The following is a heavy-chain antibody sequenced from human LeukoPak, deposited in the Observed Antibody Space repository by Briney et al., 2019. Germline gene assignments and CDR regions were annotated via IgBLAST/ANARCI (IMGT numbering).Heavy chain of an antibody. CDR2: INHSGST. Sequence: SETLSLTCAVYGGSFSGYYWSWIRQPPGKGLEWIGEINHSGSTNYNPSLKSRVTISVDTSKNQFSLKLSSVTAADTAVYYCARDGSFHFDYWGQGTLVTVSS. V-gene: IGHV4-34*01. CDR3: ARDGSFHFDY. CDR1: GGSFSGYY. J-gene: IGHJ4*02. D-gene: IGHD3-10*01.